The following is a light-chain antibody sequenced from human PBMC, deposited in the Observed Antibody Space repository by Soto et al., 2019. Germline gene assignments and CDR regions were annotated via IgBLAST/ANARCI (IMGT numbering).Light chain of an antibody. Sequence: EVVLTQSPATLSLSPGERATLSCRASQGIRNYLAWYQQKPGQAPRLLIYDASNRATGIPARFSGSGSGTDFTLTISSLAPEDFAVYYCQQRSNWPAFGQGTKVDIK. V-gene: IGKV3-11*01. CDR1: QGIRNY. CDR3: QQRSNWPA. J-gene: IGKJ1*01. CDR2: DAS.